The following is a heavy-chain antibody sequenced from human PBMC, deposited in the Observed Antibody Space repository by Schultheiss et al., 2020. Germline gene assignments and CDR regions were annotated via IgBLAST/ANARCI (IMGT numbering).Heavy chain of an antibody. D-gene: IGHD3-10*01. Sequence: GGSLRLSCAASGYSFSSYWMHWVRQAPGKGLEWVAVIYSGGSTYYADSVKGRFTISRDNSKNTLYLQMNSLRAEDTAVYYCAGDKTRVRVIGDTVYYGMDVWGQGTTVTVSS. CDR3: AGDKTRVRVIGDTVYYGMDV. J-gene: IGHJ6*02. V-gene: IGHV3-53*01. CDR2: IYSGGST. CDR1: GYSFSSYW.